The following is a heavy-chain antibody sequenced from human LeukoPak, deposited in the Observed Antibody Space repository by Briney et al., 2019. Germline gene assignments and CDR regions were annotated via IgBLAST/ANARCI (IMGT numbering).Heavy chain of an antibody. Sequence: SETLSLTCTVSGGSISGDYFYWGWIRQFPGKGLEWIGSIYYSGSTYYNPSLKSRVTISVDTSKNQFSLKLSSVTAADTAVYYCARGSALYPKFDPWGQGTLVTVSS. CDR3: ARGSALYPKFDP. D-gene: IGHD2-8*01. J-gene: IGHJ5*02. CDR2: IYYSGST. V-gene: IGHV4-39*01. CDR1: GGSISGDYFY.